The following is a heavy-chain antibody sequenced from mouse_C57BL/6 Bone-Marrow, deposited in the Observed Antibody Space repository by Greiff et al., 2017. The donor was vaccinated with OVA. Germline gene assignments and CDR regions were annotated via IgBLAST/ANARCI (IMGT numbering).Heavy chain of an antibody. CDR2: INPSTGGT. Sequence: VHVKQSGPELVKPGASVKISCKASGYSFTGYYMNWVKQSPEKSLEWIGEINPSTGGTTYNQKFKAKATLTVDKSSSTAYMQLKSLTSEDSAVYYCARSYYCSSYWYFDVWGTGTTVTVSS. J-gene: IGHJ1*03. CDR1: GYSFTGYY. CDR3: ARSYYCSSYWYFDV. D-gene: IGHD1-1*01. V-gene: IGHV1-42*01.